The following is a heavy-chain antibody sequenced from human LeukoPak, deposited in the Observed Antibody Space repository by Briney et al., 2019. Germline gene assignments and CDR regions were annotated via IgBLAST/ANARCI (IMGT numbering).Heavy chain of an antibody. Sequence: PGGSLRLSCAASGFTFSSYAMSWVRQAPGKGLEWVSAISGSGGSTYYADSVKGRSTISRDNSKNTLYLQMNSLRAEDTAVYYCAKDTYYDSSGYYWGQGTLVTVSS. J-gene: IGHJ4*02. D-gene: IGHD3-22*01. CDR1: GFTFSSYA. V-gene: IGHV3-23*01. CDR3: AKDTYYDSSGYY. CDR2: ISGSGGST.